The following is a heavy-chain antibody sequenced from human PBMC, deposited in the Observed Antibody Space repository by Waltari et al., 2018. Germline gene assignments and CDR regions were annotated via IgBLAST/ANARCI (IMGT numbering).Heavy chain of an antibody. CDR1: GFTFTRYW. D-gene: IGHD1-1*01. Sequence: EVQLVESGGGLVQPGGSLRLSCAASGFTFTRYWMSWVRQAPGKGREGGANINQGGSDKNYVDSVKGRFTISRDNAKNSLYLQMNSLRAEDTAVYYCARTGDDYWGQGTLVTVSS. CDR3: ARTGDDY. J-gene: IGHJ4*02. CDR2: INQGGSDK. V-gene: IGHV3-7*03.